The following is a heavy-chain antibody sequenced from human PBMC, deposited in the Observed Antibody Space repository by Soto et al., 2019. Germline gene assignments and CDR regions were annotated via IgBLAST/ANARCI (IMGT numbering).Heavy chain of an antibody. D-gene: IGHD3-10*01. V-gene: IGHV3-53*01. J-gene: IGHJ4*02. Sequence: EVQLVESGGGLIQPGGSLRLSCAVSGFTVSNNYMSWVRQAPGKGLEGVSVIYSGGYTAYGDSVKGRFTISRDNSKNTPFLQINSRRADDRALFFGAPTPGGGGYWGQGTLVTVSS. CDR2: IYSGGYT. CDR3: APTPGGGGY. CDR1: GFTVSNNY.